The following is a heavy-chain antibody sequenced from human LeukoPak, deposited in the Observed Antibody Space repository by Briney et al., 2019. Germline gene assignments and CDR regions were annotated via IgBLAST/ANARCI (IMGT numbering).Heavy chain of an antibody. D-gene: IGHD4-17*01. CDR2: IWYDGSNK. J-gene: IGHJ4*02. CDR1: GFTFSSYG. Sequence: GGSLRLSCAASGFTFSSYGMHWVRQAPGKGLEWVAVIWYDGSNKYYADSVKGRFTISRDNSKNTLYLQMYSLRAEDTAVYYCARDHFTVTTLFDYWGQGTLVTVSS. V-gene: IGHV3-33*01. CDR3: ARDHFTVTTLFDY.